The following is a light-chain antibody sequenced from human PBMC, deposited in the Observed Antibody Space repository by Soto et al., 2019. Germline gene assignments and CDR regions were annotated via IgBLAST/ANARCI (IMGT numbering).Light chain of an antibody. CDR1: QSLNNN. CDR2: DAS. J-gene: IGKJ5*01. CDR3: QQYHRSSIT. Sequence: DIQMTQSPSTLSASVGDRVTITCRASQSLNNNLAWYQQTPGKAPKLLIYDASTLERGVPSRFSGTGSGTEFTLTISSLHPDDFATYYCQQYHRSSITFGQGTRLEIK. V-gene: IGKV1-5*01.